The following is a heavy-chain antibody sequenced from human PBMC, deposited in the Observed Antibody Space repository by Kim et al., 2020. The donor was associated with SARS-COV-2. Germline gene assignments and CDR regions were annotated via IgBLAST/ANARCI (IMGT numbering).Heavy chain of an antibody. V-gene: IGHV4-34*01. D-gene: IGHD2-15*01. CDR2: INHSGST. Sequence: SETLSLTCAVYGGSFSGYYWSWIRQPPGKGLEWIGEINHSGSTNYNPSLKSRVTISVDTSKNKFSLKLSSVTAADTAVYYCARESGHMVVVVVAPYYYYYLDVWAKGTTVSVSS. J-gene: IGHJ6*03. CDR1: GGSFSGYY. CDR3: ARESGHMVVVVVAPYYYYYLDV.